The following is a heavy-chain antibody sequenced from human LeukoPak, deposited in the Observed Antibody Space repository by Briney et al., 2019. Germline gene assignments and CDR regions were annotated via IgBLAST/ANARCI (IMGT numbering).Heavy chain of an antibody. V-gene: IGHV4-59*01. J-gene: IGHJ4*02. Sequence: ASETLSLTCTVSGGSISSYYWSWIRQPPGKGLEWIGYIYYSGSTNYNPSLKSRVTISVDTSKNQFSLKLSSVTAADTAVYYCARDRRAGGYDYWGQGTLVTVSS. D-gene: IGHD3-16*01. CDR3: ARDRRAGGYDY. CDR2: IYYSGST. CDR1: GGSISSYY.